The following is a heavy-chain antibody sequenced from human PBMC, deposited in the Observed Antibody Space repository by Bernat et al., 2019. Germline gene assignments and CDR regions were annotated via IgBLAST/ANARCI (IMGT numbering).Heavy chain of an antibody. CDR1: GFTFSSYA. J-gene: IGHJ4*02. D-gene: IGHD2-8*02. Sequence: EVQLVESGGGLVQPGGSLRLSCSASGFTFSSYAMHWVRQAPGKGLEYVSAISSNGGSTSNADSVKGRFTLSRDNSTNTLYLQMSSLRAEDTAVYYCVKDHCTGGVCYTISGFDYWGQGTLVTVSS. CDR3: VKDHCTGGVCYTISGFDY. V-gene: IGHV3-64D*06. CDR2: ISSNGGST.